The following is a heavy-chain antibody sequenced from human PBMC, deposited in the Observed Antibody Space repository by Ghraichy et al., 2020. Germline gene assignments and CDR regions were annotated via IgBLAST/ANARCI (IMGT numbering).Heavy chain of an antibody. Sequence: GGSLRLSCAASGFTFSSYAMSWVRQAPGKGLEWVSAISGSGGSTYYADSVKGRFTISRDNSKNTLYLQMNSLRAEDTAVYYCAKGVYCSSTSCPNYYYYYGMDVWGQGTTVTVSS. D-gene: IGHD2-2*01. J-gene: IGHJ6*02. V-gene: IGHV3-23*01. CDR2: ISGSGGST. CDR1: GFTFSSYA. CDR3: AKGVYCSSTSCPNYYYYYGMDV.